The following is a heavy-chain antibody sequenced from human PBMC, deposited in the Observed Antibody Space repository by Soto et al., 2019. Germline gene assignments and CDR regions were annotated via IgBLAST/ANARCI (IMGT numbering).Heavy chain of an antibody. D-gene: IGHD3-9*01. CDR3: AREASNVGLRYLDWLPLPYYYYGMDV. CDR1: GGSVSSGSYY. CDR2: IYYSGST. Sequence: SETLSLTCTVSGGSVSSGSYYWSWIRQPPGKGLEWIGYIYYSGSTNYNPSLKSRVTISVDTSKNQFSLKLSSVTAADTAVYYCAREASNVGLRYLDWLPLPYYYYGMDVWGQGTRVTVSS. J-gene: IGHJ6*02. V-gene: IGHV4-61*01.